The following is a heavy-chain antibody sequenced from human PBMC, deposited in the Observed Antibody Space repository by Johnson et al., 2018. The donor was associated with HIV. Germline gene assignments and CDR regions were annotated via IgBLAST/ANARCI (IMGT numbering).Heavy chain of an antibody. Sequence: VQLVESGGGVVQPGGSLRLSCAASGFTFSSYGMHWVRKAPGKGLEWVAFIRYDGSIKYYVDSVKGRFTISRDNSKNTLYLQMNSLRAEDTAVYYCDCIVGATRDAFDIWGQGTMVTVSS. CDR3: DCIVGATRDAFDI. CDR2: IRYDGSIK. V-gene: IGHV3-30*02. D-gene: IGHD1-26*01. CDR1: GFTFSSYG. J-gene: IGHJ3*02.